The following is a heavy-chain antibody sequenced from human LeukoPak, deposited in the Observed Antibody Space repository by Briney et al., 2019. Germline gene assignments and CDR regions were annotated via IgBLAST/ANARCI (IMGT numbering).Heavy chain of an antibody. CDR1: GFTFTNYS. J-gene: IGHJ4*02. CDR2: ISSSSSYI. Sequence: GGSLRLSCAASGFTFTNYSMNWVRQAPGKGLEWVSSISSSSSYIYYADSVKGRFTISRDNAKNSLYLQMNSLRAEDTAVYYCASGSAYYYDSSGYYSTHNFDYWGQGTLVTVSS. D-gene: IGHD3-22*01. V-gene: IGHV3-21*01. CDR3: ASGSAYYYDSSGYYSTHNFDY.